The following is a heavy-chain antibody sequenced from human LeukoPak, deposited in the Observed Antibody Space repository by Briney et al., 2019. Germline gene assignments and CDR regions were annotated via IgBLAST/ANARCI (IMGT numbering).Heavy chain of an antibody. CDR1: GFTFSSYG. J-gene: IGHJ4*02. CDR2: ISGSGGST. V-gene: IGHV3-23*01. CDR3: AKSWDSSGYGEYDY. D-gene: IGHD3-22*01. Sequence: PGGSLRLSCAASGFTFSSYGMSWVRQAPGKGLEWVSAISGSGGSTYYADSVKGRFTISRDNSKNTLYLQMNSLRAEDTAVYYCAKSWDSSGYGEYDYWGQGTLVTVSS.